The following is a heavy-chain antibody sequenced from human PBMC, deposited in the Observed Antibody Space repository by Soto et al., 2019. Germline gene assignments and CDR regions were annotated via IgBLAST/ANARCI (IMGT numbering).Heavy chain of an antibody. CDR3: AKDPFWGDYNYFDY. Sequence: GRSLRLSCAASGFTFSSYAMSWVRQAPGKGLEWVSAISGSGGSTYYADSVKGRFTISRDNSKNTLYLQMNSLRAEDTAVYYCAKDPFWGDYNYFDYWGQGTLVTVSS. V-gene: IGHV3-23*01. CDR1: GFTFSSYA. CDR2: ISGSGGST. D-gene: IGHD3-3*01. J-gene: IGHJ4*02.